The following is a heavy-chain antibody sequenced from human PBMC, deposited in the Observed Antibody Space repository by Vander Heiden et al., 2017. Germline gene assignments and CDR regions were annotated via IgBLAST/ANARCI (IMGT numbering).Heavy chain of an antibody. V-gene: IGHV3-15*07. Sequence: EVQLVESGGGLVKHGGSLRLSCAAAGFTVTDVWMHWVRQAPGKGLEWVGRIKSKAGGGTTDYAAPVKGRFTVSRDDSKNTLYLQMNSLKIEDTAVYYCVTDLARGGQGTLVNAPS. CDR2: IKSKAGGGTT. CDR3: VTDLAR. J-gene: IGHJ4*02. CDR1: GFTVTDVW.